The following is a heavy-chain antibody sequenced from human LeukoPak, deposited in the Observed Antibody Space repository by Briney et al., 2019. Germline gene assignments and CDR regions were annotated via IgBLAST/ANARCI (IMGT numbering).Heavy chain of an antibody. Sequence: SVKVSCKASGGTFSSYAISWVRQAPGQGLEWMGRIIPIFGTANYAQKFQGRVTITADESTSTGYMELSSLRSEDTAVYYCARDLISSSLPETNWFDPRGQGTLVTVSS. CDR1: GGTFSSYA. V-gene: IGHV1-69*15. CDR3: ARDLISSSLPETNWFDP. J-gene: IGHJ5*02. D-gene: IGHD6-13*01. CDR2: IIPIFGTA.